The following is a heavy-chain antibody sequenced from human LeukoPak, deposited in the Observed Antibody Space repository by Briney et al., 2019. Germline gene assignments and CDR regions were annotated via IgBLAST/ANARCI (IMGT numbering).Heavy chain of an antibody. D-gene: IGHD3-22*01. V-gene: IGHV1-3*03. CDR2: INAGNGNT. Sequence: ASVKVSCKASGYTFTSYAMHWVRQAPGQRLEWMGWINAGNGNTKYSQEFQGRVTITRGTSASTAYMELSSLRSEDMAVYYCARALYYYDSKSFGYWGQGTLVTVSS. CDR3: ARALYYYDSKSFGY. J-gene: IGHJ4*02. CDR1: GYTFTSYA.